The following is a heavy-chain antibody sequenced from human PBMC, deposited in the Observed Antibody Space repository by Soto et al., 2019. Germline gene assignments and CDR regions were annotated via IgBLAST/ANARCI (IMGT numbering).Heavy chain of an antibody. Sequence: LRLSCAASGFTFDDYAMHWVRQVPGKGLEWVSGINWNSGSIGYADSVKGRFATSRDNAKNSLHLQMNSLRAEDTAFYYCVKDESINWYSGHFRHWGQGTLVTVSS. J-gene: IGHJ1*01. CDR3: VKDESINWYSGHFRH. CDR2: INWNSGSI. D-gene: IGHD6-13*01. CDR1: GFTFDDYA. V-gene: IGHV3-9*01.